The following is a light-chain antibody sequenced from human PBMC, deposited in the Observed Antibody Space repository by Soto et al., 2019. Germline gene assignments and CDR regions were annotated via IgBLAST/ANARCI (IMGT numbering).Light chain of an antibody. J-gene: IGLJ1*01. CDR3: SSYTSSSTQV. Sequence: QSVLTQPASVSGSPGQSITISCTGTSSDVGGYNYVSWYQQHPGKAPKLMIYEVSNRPSGVSNRFSGSKSGNTASLTISGLQEEDEADYHCSSYTSSSTQVFGTGTKLTVL. CDR1: SSDVGGYNY. CDR2: EVS. V-gene: IGLV2-14*01.